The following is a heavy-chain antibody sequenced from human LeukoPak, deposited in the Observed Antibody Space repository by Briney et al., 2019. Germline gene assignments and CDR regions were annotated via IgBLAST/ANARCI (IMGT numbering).Heavy chain of an antibody. D-gene: IGHD6-13*01. J-gene: IGHJ4*02. CDR2: INHSGST. V-gene: IGHV4-34*01. CDR3: ARLGLYTSSWYRYYYFDY. CDR1: GGSFNDYS. Sequence: SETLSLTCGVHGGSFNDYSWTWIRQSPGKGLEWIGEINHSGSTTYNPSLKCRFTMSVDASKNQISLRLSSVTAADTAVYYCARLGLYTSSWYRYYYFDYWGQGTLVTVSS.